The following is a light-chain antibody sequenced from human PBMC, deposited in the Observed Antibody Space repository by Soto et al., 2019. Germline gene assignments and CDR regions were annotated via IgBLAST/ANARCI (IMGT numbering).Light chain of an antibody. V-gene: IGKV3-20*01. CDR3: QQYGSSPFT. Sequence: EIVLTQSPGTLSLSPGERATLSCRASQSVTINYLAWYQQKPGQAPRLLVYGASTRATGVPDRFSGSGSGTDFTLTINRLEPEDFAVYYCQQYGSSPFTFGPGTKVAIK. CDR2: GAS. CDR1: QSVTINY. J-gene: IGKJ3*01.